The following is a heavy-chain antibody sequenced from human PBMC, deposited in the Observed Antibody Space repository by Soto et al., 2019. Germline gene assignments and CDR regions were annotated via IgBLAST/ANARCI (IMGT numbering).Heavy chain of an antibody. CDR3: ARDWGDYYDSSGYRSDAFDI. V-gene: IGHV1-18*01. CDR2: ISAYNGNT. CDR1: GYTFTSYG. J-gene: IGHJ3*02. Sequence: RASVKVSCKASGYTFTSYGISWVRQAPGQGXEWMGWISAYNGNTNYAQKLQGRVTMTTDTSTSTAYMELRSLRSDDTAVYYCARDWGDYYDSSGYRSDAFDIWGQGTMVTVSS. D-gene: IGHD3-22*01.